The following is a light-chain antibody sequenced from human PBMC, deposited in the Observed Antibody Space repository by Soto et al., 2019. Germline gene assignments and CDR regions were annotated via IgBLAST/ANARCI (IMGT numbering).Light chain of an antibody. J-gene: IGKJ5*01. CDR2: AAS. CDR1: QNIGTH. CDR3: QQAYFTPPLT. Sequence: DIQMTQSPFSLSASVGDRVTITCRASQNIGTHLNWYQQKVGRAPNLLIYAASTLQSGVPSRFSGSGSGREFTLTISLVLPEDFATYYCQQAYFTPPLTFGQGTRLEIK. V-gene: IGKV1-39*01.